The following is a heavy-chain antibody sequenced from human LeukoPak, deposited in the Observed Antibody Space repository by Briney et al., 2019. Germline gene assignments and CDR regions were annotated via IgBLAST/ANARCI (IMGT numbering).Heavy chain of an antibody. J-gene: IGHJ5*02. CDR2: IIPIFGTA. CDR1: GGTFSSYA. CDR3: ARALPRIVVVVAARDWFDP. Sequence: SVKVSCKASGGTFSSYAISWVRQAPGQGLEWMGGIIPIFGTANYAQKFQGRVTITADKSTSAAYMELSSLRSEDTAVYYCARALPRIVVVVAARDWFDPWGQGTLVTVSS. D-gene: IGHD2-15*01. V-gene: IGHV1-69*06.